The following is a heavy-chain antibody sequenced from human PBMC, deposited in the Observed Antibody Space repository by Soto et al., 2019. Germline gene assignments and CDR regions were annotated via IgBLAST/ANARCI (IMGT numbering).Heavy chain of an antibody. V-gene: IGHV1-69*12. CDR1: GGTFSSYA. J-gene: IGHJ6*02. Sequence: QVQLVQSGAEVKKPGSSVKVSCKASGGTFSSYAIRWVRQAPGQGLEWMGGIIPIFGTANYAQKFQGRVTITADESTSTAYRELSSLRSEDTAVYYCASQMGVPGTYEHYYGMEVWGQGTTVTVSS. CDR3: ASQMGVPGTYEHYYGMEV. CDR2: IIPIFGTA. D-gene: IGHD1-7*01.